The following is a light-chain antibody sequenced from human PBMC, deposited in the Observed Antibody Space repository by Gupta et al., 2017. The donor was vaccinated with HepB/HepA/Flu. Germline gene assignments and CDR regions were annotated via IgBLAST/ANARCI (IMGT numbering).Light chain of an antibody. CDR3: QQYGSSRPT. J-gene: IGKJ4*01. V-gene: IGKV3-20*01. CDR2: GAS. CDR1: QSVSSSY. Sequence: EIVLTQSPGTLSLSPGERATLSCRASQSVSSSYLAWYQQKPGQAPRLLIYGASSRATGIPDRFSGSGSGTDFTLTISRREPEDFAVYYCQQYGSSRPTFGGGTKVEIK.